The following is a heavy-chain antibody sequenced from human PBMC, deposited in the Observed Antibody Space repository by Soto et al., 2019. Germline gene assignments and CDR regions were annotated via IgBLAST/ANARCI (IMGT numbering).Heavy chain of an antibody. D-gene: IGHD3-10*01. Sequence: PSETLSLTCTVSGGSISSYYWSWIRQPPGKGLEWIGYIYYSGSTYYNPSLKSRVTISVDTSKNQFSLKLSSVTAADTAVYYCARYYYGSGSLNWGQGTLVTVSS. CDR3: ARYYYGSGSLN. CDR1: GGSISSYY. V-gene: IGHV4-59*08. J-gene: IGHJ4*02. CDR2: IYYSGST.